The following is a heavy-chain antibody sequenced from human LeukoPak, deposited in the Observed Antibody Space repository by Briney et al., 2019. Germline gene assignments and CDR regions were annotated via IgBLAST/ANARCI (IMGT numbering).Heavy chain of an antibody. J-gene: IGHJ4*02. CDR1: GFTFSSYS. CDR3: ASLPVAGIS. CDR2: ISSSSSYI. D-gene: IGHD6-19*01. V-gene: IGHV3-21*01. Sequence: GGSLRLSCAASGFTFSSYSMNWVRQAPGKGLEWVSSISSSSSYIYYADSVKGRLTISRDNAKNSLYLQMNSLRAEDTAVYYCASLPVAGISWGQGTLVTVSS.